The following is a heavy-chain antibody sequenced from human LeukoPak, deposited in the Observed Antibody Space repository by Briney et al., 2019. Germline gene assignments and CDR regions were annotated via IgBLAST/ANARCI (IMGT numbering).Heavy chain of an antibody. Sequence: SETLSLTCTVSGGSISSYYWSWIRQPPGKGLEWIGYIYYSGSANYNPSLKSRVTISVDTSKNQFSLKLSSVTAADTAVYYCAASQLWYSSGWYYFDYWGQGTLVTVSS. CDR1: GGSISSYY. CDR3: AASQLWYSSGWYYFDY. CDR2: IYYSGSA. V-gene: IGHV4-59*01. D-gene: IGHD6-19*01. J-gene: IGHJ4*02.